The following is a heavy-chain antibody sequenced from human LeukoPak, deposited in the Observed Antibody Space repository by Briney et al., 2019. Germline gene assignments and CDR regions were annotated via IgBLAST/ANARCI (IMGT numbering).Heavy chain of an antibody. CDR3: AKDWGGRGCCGDYFDY. CDR2: IYSGGST. D-gene: IGHD6-19*01. Sequence: GGSLRLSCAASGFTVSSNYMSWVRQAPGKGLEWVSVIYSGGSTYYADSVKGRFTISRDNSKNTVSLQMNSLRSGDTAVYYCAKDWGGRGCCGDYFDYWGQGSPVTVSS. CDR1: GFTVSSNY. V-gene: IGHV3-66*01. J-gene: IGHJ4*02.